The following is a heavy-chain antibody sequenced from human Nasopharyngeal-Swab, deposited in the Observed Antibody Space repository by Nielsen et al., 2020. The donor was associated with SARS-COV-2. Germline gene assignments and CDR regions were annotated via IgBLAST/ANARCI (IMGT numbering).Heavy chain of an antibody. D-gene: IGHD3-22*01. CDR3: ARAGDSSGYYFYYYYGMDV. V-gene: IGHV3-7*01. CDR2: IKQDGSEK. Sequence: VRHAAGKGLEWVANIKQDGSEKYYVDSVKGRFTISRDNAKNSLYLQMNSLRAEDTAVYYCARAGDSSGYYFYYYYGMDVWGQGTPVTVSS. J-gene: IGHJ6*02.